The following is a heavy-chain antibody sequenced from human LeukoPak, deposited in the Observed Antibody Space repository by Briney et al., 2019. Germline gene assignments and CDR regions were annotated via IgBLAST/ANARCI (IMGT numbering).Heavy chain of an antibody. Sequence: GGSLRLSCAASGFTFSSYSMNWVRQAPGKGLEWVSSISSSSSYIYYADSVKGRFTISRDNPKNSLYLQMNSLRAEDTAVYYCARDAGDIVVVPAATRPNDYWGQGTLVTVSS. V-gene: IGHV3-21*01. CDR3: ARDAGDIVVVPAATRPNDY. D-gene: IGHD2-2*01. CDR1: GFTFSSYS. CDR2: ISSSSSYI. J-gene: IGHJ4*02.